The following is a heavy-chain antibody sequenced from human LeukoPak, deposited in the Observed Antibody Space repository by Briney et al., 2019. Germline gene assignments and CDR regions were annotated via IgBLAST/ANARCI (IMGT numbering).Heavy chain of an antibody. D-gene: IGHD3-10*01. CDR2: IYSGGST. CDR3: ARTYYYGSGNSMYYFDY. Sequence: PGGSLRLSCAASGFTVSSNYMTWVRQTPGKGLEWVSVIYSGGSTYYADSVKGRFTISRDSSKNTVYLQMNSLRAEDTAVYYCARTYYYGSGNSMYYFDYWGQGTLVTVSS. J-gene: IGHJ4*02. V-gene: IGHV3-53*01. CDR1: GFTVSSNY.